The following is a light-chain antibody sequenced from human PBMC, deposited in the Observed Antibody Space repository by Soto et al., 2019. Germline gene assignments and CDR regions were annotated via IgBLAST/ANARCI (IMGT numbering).Light chain of an antibody. CDR2: DVT. V-gene: IGLV2-11*01. CDR1: ISEVAGYNY. J-gene: IGLJ2*01. CDR3: SSYAGSNNFV. Sequence: QSALTQPRSVSGSPGQSVTISCTGTISEVAGYNYVSWYQHHPGKAPKLLISDVTKRPSWVPDRFSGSKSGSTASLTISELQAEDEADYYCSSYAGSNNFVFGGGTKLTVL.